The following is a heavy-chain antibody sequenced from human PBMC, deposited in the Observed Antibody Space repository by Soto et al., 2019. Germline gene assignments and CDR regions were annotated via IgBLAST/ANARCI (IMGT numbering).Heavy chain of an antibody. CDR1: GGSFSGYY. CDR2: INHSGST. J-gene: IGHJ4*02. CDR3: ASSSGEFTN. D-gene: IGHD3-10*01. Sequence: SETLSLTCAVYGGSFSGYYWSWIRQPPGKGLEWIGEINHSGSTNYNPSLKSRVTISVDTSKNQFSLKLSSVTAADTAVYYCASSSGEFTNWGQGTMGTVSS. V-gene: IGHV4-34*01.